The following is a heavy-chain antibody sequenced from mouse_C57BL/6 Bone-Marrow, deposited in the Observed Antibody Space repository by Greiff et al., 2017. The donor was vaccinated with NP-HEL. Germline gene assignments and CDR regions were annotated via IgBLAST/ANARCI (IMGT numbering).Heavy chain of an antibody. CDR1: GYSFTGYY. Sequence: VQLQQSGPELVKPGASVKISCKASGYSFTGYYMNWVKQSPEKSLEWIGEINPSTGGTTYNQKFKAKDTLTVDKSSSTAYMQLKSLTSEDSAVYYCARSKGKALDYWGQGTTLTVSS. CDR3: ARSKGKALDY. CDR2: INPSTGGT. D-gene: IGHD2-1*01. V-gene: IGHV1-42*01. J-gene: IGHJ2*01.